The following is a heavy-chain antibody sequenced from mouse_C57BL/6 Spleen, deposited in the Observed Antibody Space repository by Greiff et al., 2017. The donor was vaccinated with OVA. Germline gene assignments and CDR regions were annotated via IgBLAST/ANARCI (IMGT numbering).Heavy chain of an antibody. J-gene: IGHJ4*01. CDR1: GFTFSDYY. CDR3: ARLGSSYAMDY. V-gene: IGHV5-12*01. CDR2: ISNGGGST. D-gene: IGHD1-1*01. Sequence: EVQRVESGGGLVQPGGSLKLSCAASGFTFSDYYMYWVRQTPEKRLEWVAYISNGGGSTYYPDTVKGRFTISRDNAKNTLYLQMSRLKSEDTAMYYCARLGSSYAMDYWGQGTSVTVSS.